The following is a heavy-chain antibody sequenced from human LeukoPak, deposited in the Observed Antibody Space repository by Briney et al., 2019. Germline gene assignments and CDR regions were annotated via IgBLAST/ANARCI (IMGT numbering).Heavy chain of an antibody. J-gene: IGHJ4*02. CDR3: AKARGTYYDYVWGSYGYSNFDY. V-gene: IGHV3-23*01. CDR2: ISGSGGST. CDR1: GFTFSSYA. D-gene: IGHD3-16*01. Sequence: QPGGSLRLSCAASGFTFSSYAMSWVRQAPGEGLEWVSAISGSGGSTYYADSVKGRFTISRDNSKNTLYLQMNSLRAEDTAVYYCAKARGTYYDYVWGSYGYSNFDYWGQGTLVTVSS.